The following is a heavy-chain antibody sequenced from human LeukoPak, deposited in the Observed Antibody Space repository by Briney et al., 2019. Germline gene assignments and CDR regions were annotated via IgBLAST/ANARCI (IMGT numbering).Heavy chain of an antibody. D-gene: IGHD3-22*01. CDR2: IRYDGSNK. Sequence: PGGSLRLSRAASGFTFSSYGMHWVLQAPGKGLEWVAFIRYDGSNKYYADSVKGRFTISRDNSKNTLYLQMNSLRAEDSATYFCAKDSSGIVVARAAYYMDVWGKGTTVTISS. CDR1: GFTFSSYG. CDR3: AKDSSGIVVARAAYYMDV. V-gene: IGHV3-30*02. J-gene: IGHJ6*03.